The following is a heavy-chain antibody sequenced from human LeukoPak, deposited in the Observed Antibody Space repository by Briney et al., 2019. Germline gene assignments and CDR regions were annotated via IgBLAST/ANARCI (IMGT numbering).Heavy chain of an antibody. Sequence: GGSLRLSCAASGFTVSSNYMNWVRQAPGKGLEWVSVIYSGGTTYYADSVKGRFTISRDNSKNTLYLQMNSLRTEDTAVYYCATLLRFLDGVVWGEGTLVTVSS. CDR2: IYSGGTT. J-gene: IGHJ4*02. CDR1: GFTVSSNY. V-gene: IGHV3-66*02. CDR3: ATLLRFLDGVV. D-gene: IGHD3-3*01.